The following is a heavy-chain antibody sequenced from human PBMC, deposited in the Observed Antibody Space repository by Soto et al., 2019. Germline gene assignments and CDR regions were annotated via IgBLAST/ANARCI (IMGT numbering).Heavy chain of an antibody. CDR1: GYTLTELS. J-gene: IGHJ5*02. CDR2: FDPEDGET. V-gene: IGHV1-24*01. CDR3: AKEKISTSCCNWFDP. D-gene: IGHD2-2*01. Sequence: GASVKVSCKVSGYTLTELSMHWVRQAPGKGLEWMGGFDPEDGETIYAQKFQGRVTMTEDTSTDTAYMELSSLRAEDTAVYYCAKEKISTSCCNWFDPWGQGTLVTVSS.